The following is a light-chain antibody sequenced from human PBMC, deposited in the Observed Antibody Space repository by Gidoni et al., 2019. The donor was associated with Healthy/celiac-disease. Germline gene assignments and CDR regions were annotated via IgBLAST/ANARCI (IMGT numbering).Light chain of an antibody. CDR3: QQRSNWG. V-gene: IGKV3D-11*02. CDR2: DAS. J-gene: IGKJ4*01. CDR1: QSVSSY. Sequence: EIVLTQSPATLSLSPGERATLSCRASQSVSSYLAWYQQKPGQAPRLLIYDASNRATGIPARFSGSGPGTDFTLTISSLEPEDFAVYYCQQRSNWGFXGXTKVEIK.